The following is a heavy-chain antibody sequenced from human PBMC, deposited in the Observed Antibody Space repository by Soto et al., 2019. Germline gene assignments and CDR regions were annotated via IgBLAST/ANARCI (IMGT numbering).Heavy chain of an antibody. D-gene: IGHD2-2*01. CDR2: IIPIFGTA. CDR1: GGTFSSYA. CDR3: AREGYCSSTSCQSSLYYYGMDV. J-gene: IGHJ6*02. Sequence: SVKVSCKASGGTFSSYAISWVRQAPGQGLEWMGGIIPIFGTANYAQKFQGRVTITADESTSTAYMELSSLRSEETAVYYCAREGYCSSTSCQSSLYYYGMDVWGQGTTVTVSS. V-gene: IGHV1-69*13.